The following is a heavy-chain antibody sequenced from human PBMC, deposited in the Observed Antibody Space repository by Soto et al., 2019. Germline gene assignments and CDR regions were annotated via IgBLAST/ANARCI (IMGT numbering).Heavy chain of an antibody. CDR1: GFTFSNYW. D-gene: IGHD6-6*01. CDR2: IKQDGSQK. CDR3: ARIGYSSSSFDY. J-gene: IGHJ4*02. Sequence: GGSLRLSCAASGFTFSNYWMSWVRQAPGKGLEWVANIKQDGSQKYYLDAVKGRFTISRDNARNSLFLQMNSLRAEDTAVYYCARIGYSSSSFDYWGQGTLDTVSS. V-gene: IGHV3-7*01.